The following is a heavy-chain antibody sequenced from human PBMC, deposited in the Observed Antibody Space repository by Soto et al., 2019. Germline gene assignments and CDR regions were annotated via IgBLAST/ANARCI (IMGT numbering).Heavy chain of an antibody. D-gene: IGHD2-2*01. V-gene: IGHV3-23*01. J-gene: IGHJ6*02. CDR1: GFTFSSYA. CDR2: ISGSGGST. CDR3: ATLGYCSSTSCLGAYYYYGMDV. Sequence: GGSLRLSCAASGFTFSSYAMSWVRQAPGKGLEWVSAISGSGGSTYYADSVKGRFTIPRDNSKNTLYLQMNSLRAEDTAVYYCATLGYCSSTSCLGAYYYYGMDVWGQGNTVTVSS.